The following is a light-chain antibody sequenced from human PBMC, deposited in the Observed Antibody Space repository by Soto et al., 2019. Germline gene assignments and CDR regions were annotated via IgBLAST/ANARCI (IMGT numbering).Light chain of an antibody. CDR3: QQFHTTPYT. V-gene: IGKV1-39*01. CDR2: AAS. CDR1: QSISRY. Sequence: DIQMTQSPSSLSASVGDRVTITCRASQSISRYLNWYQQQPGKAPKLLISAASSLQSGVPSRFSGSGSGTDLTLTVSSLQHEDSAIYYCQQFHTTPYTFGQGTKLEIK. J-gene: IGKJ2*01.